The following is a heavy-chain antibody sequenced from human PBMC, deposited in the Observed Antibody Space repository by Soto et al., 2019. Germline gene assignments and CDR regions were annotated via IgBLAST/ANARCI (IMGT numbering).Heavy chain of an antibody. CDR1: GGSISSGDYY. CDR3: DRDKRPIYSGYDGARYYFDY. CDR2: IYYSGST. Sequence: SETLSLTCTVSGGSISSGDYYWSWIRQPPGKGLEWIGYIYYSGSTYYNPSLKSRVTISVDTSKNQFSLKLSSVTAADTAVYYCDRDKRPIYSGYDGARYYFDYWGQGTLVTVSS. V-gene: IGHV4-30-4*01. J-gene: IGHJ4*02. D-gene: IGHD5-12*01.